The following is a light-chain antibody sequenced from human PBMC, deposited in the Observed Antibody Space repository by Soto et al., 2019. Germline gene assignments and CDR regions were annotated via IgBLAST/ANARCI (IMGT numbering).Light chain of an antibody. CDR1: SSDVGYYNY. CDR2: DVR. CDR3: SSYTSSSTYV. J-gene: IGLJ1*01. V-gene: IGLV2-14*03. Sequence: QSVLTQPASVSGSSGQSITISCTGTSSDVGYYNYVSWYQQHPGKAPKLMIYDVRNRPSGVSNRFSGSKSGNTASLTISGLQAEDEADYYCSSYTSSSTYVFGTGTKLTVL.